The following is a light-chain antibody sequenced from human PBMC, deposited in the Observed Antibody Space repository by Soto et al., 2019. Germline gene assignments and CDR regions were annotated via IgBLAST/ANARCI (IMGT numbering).Light chain of an antibody. CDR2: SAS. CDR1: QSISNA. J-gene: IGKJ2*01. V-gene: IGKV1-39*01. Sequence: DIQMTQSPSTLSSSVGDRVTLTCRASQSISNALNWYQQKPGEDPTLLIYSASTFHDGVPPRFSGGGSGTEFTLTISSLQPEDFAAYYCQQNDSTPPDTFGQGTNLDIK. CDR3: QQNDSTPPDT.